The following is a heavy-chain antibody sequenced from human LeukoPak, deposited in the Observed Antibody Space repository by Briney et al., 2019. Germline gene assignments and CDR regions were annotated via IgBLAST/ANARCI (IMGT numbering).Heavy chain of an antibody. D-gene: IGHD2-15*01. J-gene: IGHJ3*02. CDR2: IYHSGST. V-gene: IGHV4-30-2*01. Sequence: TLPLTCAVSGGSISSGGYSWSCIRQPPGKGLEWIGYIYHSGSTYYNPSLKSRVTISVDRSKNQFSLKLSSVTAADTAVYYCARASVVVVPMYAFDIWGQGTIVTVSS. CDR1: GGSISSGGYS. CDR3: ARASVVVVPMYAFDI.